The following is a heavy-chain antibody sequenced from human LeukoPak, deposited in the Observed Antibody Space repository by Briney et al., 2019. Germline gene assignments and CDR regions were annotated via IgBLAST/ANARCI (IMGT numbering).Heavy chain of an antibody. Sequence: GGSLRLSCAASGFTFCSYSMNWVRQAPGKGLEWVSYISSSSSIIYYADSVKGRFTISRDNAKKSLYLQMNSLRDEDTAVYYCARESIAVPDYCGQGTLVTVSS. CDR1: GFTFCSYS. D-gene: IGHD6-19*01. V-gene: IGHV3-48*02. J-gene: IGHJ4*02. CDR2: ISSSSSII. CDR3: ARESIAVPDY.